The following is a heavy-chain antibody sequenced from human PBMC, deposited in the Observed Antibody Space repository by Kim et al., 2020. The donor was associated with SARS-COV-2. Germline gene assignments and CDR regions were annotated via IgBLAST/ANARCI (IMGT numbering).Heavy chain of an antibody. J-gene: IGHJ5*02. Sequence: SETLSLTCTVSGGSISSGGYYWSWIRQHTGMGLEGIGYIYYSGSTYYNPSLKSRVTISVDTNKNQFSLKLSSVTAADTAVYYCARVLGAITIFGVVIVNWFDPWGQGTLVTVSS. D-gene: IGHD3-3*01. V-gene: IGHV4-31*03. CDR2: IYYSGST. CDR1: GGSISSGGYY. CDR3: ARVLGAITIFGVVIVNWFDP.